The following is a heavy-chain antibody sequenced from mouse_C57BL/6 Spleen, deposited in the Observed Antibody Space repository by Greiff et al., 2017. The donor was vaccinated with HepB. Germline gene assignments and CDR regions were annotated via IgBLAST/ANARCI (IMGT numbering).Heavy chain of an antibody. CDR2: INPNNGGT. CDR1: GYTFTDYY. Sequence: EVQLQQSGPELVKPGASVKISCKASGYTFTDYYMNWVKQSHGKSLEWIGDINPNNGGTSYNQKFKGKATLTVDKSSSTAYMELRSLTSEDSAVYYCARLYYYGSSGAYWGQGTLVTVSA. D-gene: IGHD1-1*01. J-gene: IGHJ3*01. CDR3: ARLYYYGSSGAY. V-gene: IGHV1-26*01.